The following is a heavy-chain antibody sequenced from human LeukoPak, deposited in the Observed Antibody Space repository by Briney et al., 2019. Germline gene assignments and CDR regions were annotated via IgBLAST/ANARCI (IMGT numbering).Heavy chain of an antibody. CDR3: ARVVSGRSGYYDY. Sequence: SETLSLTCTVSGGSISSYYWSWIRQPPGKGLEWIGYIYYSGSTNYNPSLKSRVTISVDTSKNQFSLKLSSVTAADTAVYYCARVVSGRSGYYDYWGQGTLVTVSS. CDR2: IYYSGST. CDR1: GGSISSYY. J-gene: IGHJ4*02. V-gene: IGHV4-59*01. D-gene: IGHD3-22*01.